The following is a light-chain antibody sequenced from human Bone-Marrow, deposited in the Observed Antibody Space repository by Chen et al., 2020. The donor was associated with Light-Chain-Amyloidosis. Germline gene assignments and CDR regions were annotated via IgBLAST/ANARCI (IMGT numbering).Light chain of an antibody. CDR3: QQYNNWPPKGT. V-gene: IGKV3-15*01. CDR2: DTS. J-gene: IGKJ1*01. CDR1: QSVSSN. Sequence: EIVMTQPPATLSVSPGERATLSCRASQSVSSNLAWYQQKPGQAPRLLMYDTSTRATGIPARFSGSGSGTEFTLTISSMQSEDFAVYYCQQYNNWPPKGTFGQGTKVEIK.